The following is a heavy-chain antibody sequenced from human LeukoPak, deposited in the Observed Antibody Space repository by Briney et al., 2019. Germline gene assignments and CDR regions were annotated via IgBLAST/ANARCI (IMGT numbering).Heavy chain of an antibody. Sequence: EASVKVSCKASGGTFSSYAISWVRQAPGQGLEWMGGIIPIFGTANYAQKFQGRVTITADKSTSTAYMELSSLRSEDTAVYYCAPLGRGYSFSWGQGTLVTVSS. CDR2: IIPIFGTA. CDR3: APLGRGYSFS. V-gene: IGHV1-69*06. CDR1: GGTFSSYA. J-gene: IGHJ4*02. D-gene: IGHD5-18*01.